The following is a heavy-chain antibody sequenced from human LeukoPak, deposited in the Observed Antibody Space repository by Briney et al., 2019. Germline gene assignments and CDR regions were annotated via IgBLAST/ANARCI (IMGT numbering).Heavy chain of an antibody. CDR2: IYYSGST. Sequence: SETLSLTCTVSGRSISSYYWSWIRQPPGEGLECIGYIYYSGSTNYNPSLKSRVTISVDTSKNQFSLKLSSVTAADTAVYYCARGASSGWPHYYYYGMDVWGQGTTVTVSS. CDR1: GRSISSYY. V-gene: IGHV4-59*01. D-gene: IGHD6-19*01. CDR3: ARGASSGWPHYYYYGMDV. J-gene: IGHJ6*02.